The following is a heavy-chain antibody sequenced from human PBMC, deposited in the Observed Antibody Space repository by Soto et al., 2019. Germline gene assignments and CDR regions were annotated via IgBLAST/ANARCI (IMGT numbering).Heavy chain of an antibody. Sequence: QVQLVQSGAEVKKPGASVKVSCKVSGYTLTELSMHWVRQAPGKGLEWMGGFDPEDGETIYAQKFQGRVTMTEDTSTDTAYMELSSLRSEDTAVYYCATVVLLWFGELTGSGAGFDYWGQGTLVTVSS. CDR3: ATVVLLWFGELTGSGAGFDY. D-gene: IGHD3-10*01. CDR1: GYTLTELS. CDR2: FDPEDGET. J-gene: IGHJ4*02. V-gene: IGHV1-24*01.